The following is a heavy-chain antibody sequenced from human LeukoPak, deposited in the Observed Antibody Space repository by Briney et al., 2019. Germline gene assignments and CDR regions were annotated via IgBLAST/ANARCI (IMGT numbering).Heavy chain of an antibody. CDR2: IYYSGST. CDR3: ARPHYDILTGYESYMDV. CDR1: GGSISSSSYY. J-gene: IGHJ6*03. Sequence: SETLSLTCTVSGGSISSSSYYWGWIRQPPGKGLEWIGSIYYSGSTYYNPSLKSRVTISVDTSKNQFSLKLSSVTAADTAVYYCARPHYDILTGYESYMDVWGKGTTVTVSS. D-gene: IGHD3-9*01. V-gene: IGHV4-39*01.